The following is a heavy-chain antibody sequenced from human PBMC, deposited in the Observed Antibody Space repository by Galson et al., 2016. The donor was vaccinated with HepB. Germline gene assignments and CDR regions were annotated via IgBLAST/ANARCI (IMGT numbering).Heavy chain of an antibody. CDR1: GGSISISSYY. D-gene: IGHD5-18*01. CDR2: IYYSGTT. V-gene: IGHV4-39*07. CDR3: ARVVRYSYDF. Sequence: SETLSLTCSVSGGSISISSYYWGWIRQPPGKGLEWIGNIYYSGTTYYNASLKSRVTISVDTSKNQFSLRLTSVSASDTAVYYCARVVRYSYDFWGQGTHVRVST. J-gene: IGHJ4*02.